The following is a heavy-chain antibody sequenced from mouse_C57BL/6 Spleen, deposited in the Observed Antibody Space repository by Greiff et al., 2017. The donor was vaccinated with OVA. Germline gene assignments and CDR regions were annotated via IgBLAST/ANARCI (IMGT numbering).Heavy chain of an antibody. D-gene: IGHD3-2*02. V-gene: IGHV3-6*01. J-gene: IGHJ2*01. CDR2: ISYDGSN. Sequence: EVKLQESGPGLVKPSQSLSLTCSVTGYSITSGYYWNWIRQFPGNKLEWMGYISYDGSNNYNPSLKNRISITRDTSKNQFFLKLNSVTTEDTATYYCAREGTAQATDYWGQGTTLTVSS. CDR3: AREGTAQATDY. CDR1: GYSITSGYY.